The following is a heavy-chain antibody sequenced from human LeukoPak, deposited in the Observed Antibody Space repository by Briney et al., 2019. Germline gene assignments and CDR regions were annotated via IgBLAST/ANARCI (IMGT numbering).Heavy chain of an antibody. J-gene: IGHJ4*02. V-gene: IGHV1-69*04. CDR2: IIPILGIA. CDR1: GGTFSSYA. CDR3: ARGYEGDHSNSVDY. D-gene: IGHD4-11*01. Sequence: GASVKVSCKASGGTFSSYAISWVRQAPGQGLEWMGRIIPILGIANYAQKFQGRVTITADKSTSTAYMELSSLRSEDTAVYYCARGYEGDHSNSVDYWGQGTLVTVSS.